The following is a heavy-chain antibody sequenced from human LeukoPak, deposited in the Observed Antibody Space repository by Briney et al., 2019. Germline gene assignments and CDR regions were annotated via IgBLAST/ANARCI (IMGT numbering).Heavy chain of an antibody. CDR1: GYTFSSYV. Sequence: ASVKVSCKASGYTFSSYVMNWVRQAPGQGLEWMGWINTNTGNPTYAQGFTGRFVFSLDTSVSTAYLQTSSLKAEDTAVYYCARDKSVAAADWGQGTLVTVSS. V-gene: IGHV7-4-1*02. CDR2: INTNTGNP. D-gene: IGHD6-13*01. CDR3: ARDKSVAAAD. J-gene: IGHJ4*02.